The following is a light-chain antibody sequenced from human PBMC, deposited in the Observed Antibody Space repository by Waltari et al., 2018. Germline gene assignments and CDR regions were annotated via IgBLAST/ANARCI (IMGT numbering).Light chain of an antibody. J-gene: IGLJ2*01. CDR1: SSDVGGYNL. CDR3: CSYAGSSTVV. CDR2: EGD. V-gene: IGLV2-23*01. Sequence: QSALTQPASVSGSPGQSITISCTETSSDVGGYNLVSWYQQHPGKVPKLIIYEGDRRTPGVSNRFSGSRSGNGASLTISGPQAEDEADYYCCSYAGSSTVVFGGGTKLTVL.